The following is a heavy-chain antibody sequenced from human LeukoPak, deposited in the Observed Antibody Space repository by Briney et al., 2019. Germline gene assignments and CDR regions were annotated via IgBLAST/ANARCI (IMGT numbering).Heavy chain of an antibody. CDR1: GYTFTSYY. CDR3: ARVVDFWSGYYQYWFDP. CDR2: IIPIFGTA. Sequence: SVKVSCKASGYTFTSYYMHWVRQAPGQGLEWMGRIIPIFGTANYAQKFQGRVTITTDESTSTAYMELSSLRSEDTAVYYCARVVDFWSGYYQYWFDPWGQGTLVTVSS. V-gene: IGHV1-69*05. D-gene: IGHD3-3*01. J-gene: IGHJ5*02.